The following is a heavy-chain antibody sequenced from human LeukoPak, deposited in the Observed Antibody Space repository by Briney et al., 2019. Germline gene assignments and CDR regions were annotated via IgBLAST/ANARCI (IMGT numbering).Heavy chain of an antibody. D-gene: IGHD5-12*01. CDR3: AREDVVAI. CDR1: GGTFSSYA. V-gene: IGHV1-69*05. J-gene: IGHJ3*02. CDR2: IIPIFSTA. Sequence: GSSVKVSCKASGGTFSSYAISWVRQAPGQGLEWMRGIIPIFSTANYAQKFQGRVTMTTDTSTSTAYMELRSLRSDDTAVYYCAREDVVAIWGQGTMVTVSS.